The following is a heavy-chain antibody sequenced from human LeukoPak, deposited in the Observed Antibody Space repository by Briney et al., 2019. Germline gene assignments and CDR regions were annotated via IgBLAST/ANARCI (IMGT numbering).Heavy chain of an antibody. CDR3: ARVYCSGGSCYSRAAFDI. D-gene: IGHD2-15*01. Sequence: GASVEVSCKASGYTFTSYYVHWVRQAPGQGLEWMGLINPRGEDTDYAQKFQGRVTMTRDTSTSTVYMEVSSLRSEDTAVYYCARVYCSGGSCYSRAAFDIWGQGTMVTVSS. J-gene: IGHJ3*02. V-gene: IGHV1-46*01. CDR1: GYTFTSYY. CDR2: INPRGEDT.